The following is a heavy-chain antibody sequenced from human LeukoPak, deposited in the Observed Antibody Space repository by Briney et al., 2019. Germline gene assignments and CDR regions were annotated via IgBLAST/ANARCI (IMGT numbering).Heavy chain of an antibody. CDR3: AKAKSMYSSSWYDY. J-gene: IGHJ4*02. CDR1: GFTFSSYW. D-gene: IGHD6-13*01. CDR2: INSDGSST. Sequence: GGSLRLSCAASGFTFSSYWMHWVRQAPGKGLVWVSRINSDGSSTSYADSVKGRFTISRDNSKNTLYLQMNSLRAEDTAVYYCAKAKSMYSSSWYDYWGQGTLVTVSS. V-gene: IGHV3-74*01.